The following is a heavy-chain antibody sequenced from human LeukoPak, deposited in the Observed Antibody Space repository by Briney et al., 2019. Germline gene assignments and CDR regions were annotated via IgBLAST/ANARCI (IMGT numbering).Heavy chain of an antibody. Sequence: SETLSLTCAVYGGSFSGYYRSWIRQPPGKGLEWIGEINHSGSTNYNPSLKSRVTISVDTSKNQFSLKLSSVTAADTAVYYCARGGDSGYVYWGQGTLVTVSS. V-gene: IGHV4-34*01. CDR1: GGSFSGYY. D-gene: IGHD5-12*01. CDR3: ARGGDSGYVY. CDR2: INHSGST. J-gene: IGHJ4*02.